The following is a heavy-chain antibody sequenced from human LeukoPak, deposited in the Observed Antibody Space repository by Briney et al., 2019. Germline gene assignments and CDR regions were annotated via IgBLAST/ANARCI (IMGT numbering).Heavy chain of an antibody. D-gene: IGHD2-21*01. J-gene: IGHJ6*03. CDR3: ARVVIDYYSYYYMDV. V-gene: IGHV1-18*01. CDR1: GYTFSSSG. CDR2: IYAYNENT. Sequence: ASVTVSCTASGYTFSSSGISWVRQAPGQGLEWMGWIYAYNENTNYAQTFQGRVSMTTDTSTSTAYMDLRSLTSDDTAVYYCARVVIDYYSYYYMDVWGKGTTVTVSS.